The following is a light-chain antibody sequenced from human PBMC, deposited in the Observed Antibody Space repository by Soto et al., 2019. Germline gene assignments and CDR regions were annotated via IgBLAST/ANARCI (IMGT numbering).Light chain of an antibody. CDR2: GTS. CDR1: QSVISSY. J-gene: IGKJ2*01. V-gene: IGKV3-20*01. CDR3: QQYGNSVPFT. Sequence: EIVLTQSPGTLSLSPGETATLSCRSSQSVISSYLAWYQQKPGQPPRLLIFGTSIRVTGIPDRISGSGSGTDFSLTISRLEPEDFAVYYCQQYGNSVPFTFGQGTKLEIK.